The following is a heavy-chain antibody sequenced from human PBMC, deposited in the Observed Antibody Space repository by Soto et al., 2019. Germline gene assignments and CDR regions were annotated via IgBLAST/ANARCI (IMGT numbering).Heavy chain of an antibody. CDR1: GFTFSSYA. CDR2: ISYDGSNK. V-gene: IGHV3-30-3*01. Sequence: QVQLVESGGGVVQPGRSLRLSCAASGFTFSSYAMHWVRQAPGKGLEWVAVISYDGSNKYYADSVKGRFTISRDNSKNTLYLQMNSLRAEETAVYYCASPVRATVTTWVLYYYGMDVWGQGTTVTVSS. J-gene: IGHJ6*02. D-gene: IGHD4-17*01. CDR3: ASPVRATVTTWVLYYYGMDV.